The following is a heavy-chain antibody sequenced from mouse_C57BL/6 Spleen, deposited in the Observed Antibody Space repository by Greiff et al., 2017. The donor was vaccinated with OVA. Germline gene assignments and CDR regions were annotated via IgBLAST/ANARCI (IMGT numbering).Heavy chain of an antibody. CDR3: ACYYSNYDWYFDV. Sequence: VQLQQSGAELARPGASVKMSCKASGYTFTSYTMHWVQQRPGQGLEWIGYINPSSGYTKYNQKFKDKATLTADKSSSTAYMQLSSLTSEDSAVYYCACYYSNYDWYFDVWGTGTTVTVSS. CDR2: INPSSGYT. D-gene: IGHD2-5*01. J-gene: IGHJ1*03. CDR1: GYTFTSYT. V-gene: IGHV1-4*01.